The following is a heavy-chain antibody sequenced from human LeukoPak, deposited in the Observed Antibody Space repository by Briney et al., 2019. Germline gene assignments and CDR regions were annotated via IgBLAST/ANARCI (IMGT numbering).Heavy chain of an antibody. Sequence: ASVKVSCKASGYTFTTYNINWVRQAPGQGLEWMGWINPNSGGTNYAQKFQGRVTMTRDTSISTAYMGLSRLRSDDTAVYYCARDGGWDFWSGAKGPYFDYWGQGTLVTVSS. D-gene: IGHD3-3*01. CDR3: ARDGGWDFWSGAKGPYFDY. J-gene: IGHJ4*02. CDR1: GYTFTTYN. V-gene: IGHV1-2*02. CDR2: INPNSGGT.